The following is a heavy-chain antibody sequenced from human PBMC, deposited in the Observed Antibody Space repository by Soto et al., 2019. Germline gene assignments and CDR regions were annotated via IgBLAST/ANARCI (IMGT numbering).Heavy chain of an antibody. CDR2: VGGSDTDK. Sequence: PGGSLRLSCAASGFTFSAYAMSWVRQAPGKGLQWVSGVGGSDTDKHYADSVRGRFTVSRDNSKNTLYLQMNSLRADDTAVYYCAKTAALDSYCFCCCYDDHYYLIDFWAQRTTVTVS. CDR3: AKTAALDSYCFCCCYDDHYYLIDF. J-gene: IGHJ6*03. V-gene: IGHV3-23*05. CDR1: GFTFSAYA. D-gene: IGHD5-12*01.